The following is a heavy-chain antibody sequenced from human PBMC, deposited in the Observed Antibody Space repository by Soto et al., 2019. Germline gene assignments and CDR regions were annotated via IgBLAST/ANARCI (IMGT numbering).Heavy chain of an antibody. CDR3: ASIILSVGAGWFDP. Sequence: QVPLVQSGAEVKKPGASVKVSCKASGYTFTSSGISWVRQAPGQGLEWMGWISAHNGKTNYAQKFHGRVTMTTDRPTSTAYMELRSLISDDTAVYYCASIILSVGAGWFDPWGQGNLVTVSS. CDR2: ISAHNGKT. J-gene: IGHJ5*02. CDR1: GYTFTSSG. D-gene: IGHD3-10*01. V-gene: IGHV1-18*01.